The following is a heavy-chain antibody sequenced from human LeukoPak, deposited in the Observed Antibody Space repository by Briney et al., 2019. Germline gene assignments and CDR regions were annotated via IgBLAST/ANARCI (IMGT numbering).Heavy chain of an antibody. Sequence: SETLSLTCTVSGGSISSRTYYWGWIRQPPGKGLEWIGSIYYSGSTYYNPSLKSRVTISVDTSKNQFSLKLSSVTAADTAVYYCARDSKTEYSSSYWFDPWGQGTLVTVSS. J-gene: IGHJ5*02. CDR1: GGSISSRTYY. V-gene: IGHV4-39*07. D-gene: IGHD6-6*01. CDR2: IYYSGST. CDR3: ARDSKTEYSSSYWFDP.